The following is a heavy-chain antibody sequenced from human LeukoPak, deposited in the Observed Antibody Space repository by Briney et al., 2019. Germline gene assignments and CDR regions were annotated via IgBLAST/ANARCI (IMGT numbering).Heavy chain of an antibody. CDR2: IYSGGST. D-gene: IGHD6-19*01. Sequence: GGSLRLSCAASGFTVSSNYMSWVRQAPGKGLEWVSGIYSGGSTYYADSVKGRFTISRANSKNTLYLQMNSLRAEDTAVYYCARSRLSSGWYRFYYFDYWGQGTLVTVSS. CDR1: GFTVSSNY. V-gene: IGHV3-66*02. J-gene: IGHJ4*02. CDR3: ARSRLSSGWYRFYYFDY.